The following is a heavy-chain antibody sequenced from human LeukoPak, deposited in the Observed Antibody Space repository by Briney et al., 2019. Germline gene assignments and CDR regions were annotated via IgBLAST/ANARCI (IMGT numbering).Heavy chain of an antibody. Sequence: GGSLRLSCAASGFTVSSNYMSWVRQAPGKGLEWVSVIYSGGSTYYADSVTGRFTISRGNSKTTLYLQMNSLRAEDTAVYYCAKDQTPYYWGQGTLVTVSS. CDR2: IYSGGST. V-gene: IGHV3-53*01. CDR3: AKDQTPYY. J-gene: IGHJ4*02. CDR1: GFTVSSNY.